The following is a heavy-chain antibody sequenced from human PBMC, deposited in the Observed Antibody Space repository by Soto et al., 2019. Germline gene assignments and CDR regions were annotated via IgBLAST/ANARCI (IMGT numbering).Heavy chain of an antibody. V-gene: IGHV3-23*01. CDR2: ISGSGGST. CDR1: GFTFSSYA. D-gene: IGHD3-3*01. CDR3: AKDRYQSIFGPARQFDY. Sequence: GGSLRLSCAASGFTFSSYAMSWVRQAPGKGLEWVSAISGSGGSTYYADSVKGRFTISRDNSKNTLYLQMNSLRAEDTAVYYCAKDRYQSIFGPARQFDYWGQGTLVTVSS. J-gene: IGHJ4*02.